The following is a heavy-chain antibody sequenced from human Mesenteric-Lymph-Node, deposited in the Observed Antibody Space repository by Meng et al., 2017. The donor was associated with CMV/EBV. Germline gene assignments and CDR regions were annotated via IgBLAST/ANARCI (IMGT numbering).Heavy chain of an antibody. V-gene: IGHV3-7*01. CDR2: IKQDGSEK. D-gene: IGHD3-3*01. CDR3: ARGGEWLLPYYFDY. J-gene: IGHJ4*02. Sequence: GGSLRLSCAASGFTFSSYWMSWVRQAPGKGLEWVANIKQDGSEKYYVDSVKGRFTISRDNAKNSLYLQMNSLRAEDTAVYYCARGGEWLLPYYFDYWGQGTLVTVSS. CDR1: GFTFSSYW.